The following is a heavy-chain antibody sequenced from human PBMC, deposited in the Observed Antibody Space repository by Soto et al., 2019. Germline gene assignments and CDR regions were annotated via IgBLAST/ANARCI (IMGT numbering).Heavy chain of an antibody. V-gene: IGHV4-59*11. Sequence: SETLSLTCTVSGGSISLHYWSWIRQPPGKGLEWIGYIYYSGSTTYNPSLKSRVTISADTSKNQFSLKLTSVTAADTAVYYCARDAGGPFDNWGQGTLVTVSA. CDR2: IYYSGST. J-gene: IGHJ4*02. CDR1: GGSISLHY. D-gene: IGHD2-15*01. CDR3: ARDAGGPFDN.